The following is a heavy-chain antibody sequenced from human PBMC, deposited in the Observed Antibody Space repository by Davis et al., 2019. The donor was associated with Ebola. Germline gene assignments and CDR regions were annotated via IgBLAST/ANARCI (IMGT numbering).Heavy chain of an antibody. CDR1: GFTFSSYS. J-gene: IGHJ6*02. V-gene: IGHV3-48*02. D-gene: IGHD6-19*01. CDR2: ISSSSSTI. Sequence: GESLKISCAASGFTFSSYSMNWVRQAPGKGLEWVSYISSSSSTIYYADSVKGRFTISRDNAKNSLYLQMNSLRDEDTAVYYCAKDEAVAGTGGMDVWGQGTTVTVSS. CDR3: AKDEAVAGTGGMDV.